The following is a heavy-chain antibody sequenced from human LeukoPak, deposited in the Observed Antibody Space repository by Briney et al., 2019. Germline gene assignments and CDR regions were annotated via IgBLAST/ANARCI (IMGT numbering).Heavy chain of an antibody. CDR2: INPSGGST. V-gene: IGHV1-46*03. D-gene: IGHD5-24*01. CDR1: GYTFTSYY. J-gene: IGHJ5*02. Sequence: GASVKVSCKASGYTFTSYYMHWVRQAPGQGLEWMGIINPSGGSTSYAQKFQGRVTMTRDTSTSTVYMELSSLRSEYTAVYYCSRGPTIRGRWFDPWGQGTLVTVSS. CDR3: SRGPTIRGRWFDP.